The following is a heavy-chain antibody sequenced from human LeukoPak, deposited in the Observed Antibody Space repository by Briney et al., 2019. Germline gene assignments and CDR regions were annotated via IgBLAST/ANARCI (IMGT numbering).Heavy chain of an antibody. J-gene: IGHJ3*02. CDR1: GFTFSSYA. V-gene: IGHV3-23*01. Sequence: GGSLRLSCAASGFTFSSYAMSWVRQAPGKGLEWVSAISGSGGSTYYADSVKGRFTISRDNSKSTLYLQMNSLRAEDTAVYYCAKGGTYYYDSSGYYRDAFDIWGQGTMVTVSS. CDR2: ISGSGGST. CDR3: AKGGTYYYDSSGYYRDAFDI. D-gene: IGHD3-22*01.